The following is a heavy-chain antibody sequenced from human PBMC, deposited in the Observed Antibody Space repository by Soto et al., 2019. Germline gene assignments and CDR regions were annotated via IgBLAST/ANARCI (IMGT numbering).Heavy chain of an antibody. CDR3: ARDSPSERKKYYYYYGMDV. CDR2: IYSGGST. V-gene: IGHV3-53*01. CDR1: GFTVSSNY. J-gene: IGHJ6*02. Sequence: GGSLRLSCAASGFTVSSNYMSWVRQAPGKGLEWVSVIYSGGSTYYADSVKGRFTISRDNSKNTLYLQMNSLRAEDTAVYYCARDSPSERKKYYYYYGMDVWGQGTTVTVSS.